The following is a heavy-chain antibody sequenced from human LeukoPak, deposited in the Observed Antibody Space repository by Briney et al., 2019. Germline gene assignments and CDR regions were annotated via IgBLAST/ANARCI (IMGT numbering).Heavy chain of an antibody. CDR3: ARDNVPGAVPGVYYYYYYMDV. Sequence: PSETLSLTCTVSGDSISSYYWSWIRQPPGKGLEWIGSIYHSGSTYYNPSLKSRVTISVDTSKNQFSLKLSSVTAADTAVYYCARDNVPGAVPGVYYYYYYMDVWGKGTTVTVSS. CDR2: IYHSGST. CDR1: GDSISSYY. V-gene: IGHV4-38-2*02. D-gene: IGHD3-10*02. J-gene: IGHJ6*03.